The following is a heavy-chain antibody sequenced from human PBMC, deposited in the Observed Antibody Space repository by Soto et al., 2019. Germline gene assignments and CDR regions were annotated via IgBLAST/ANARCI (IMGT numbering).Heavy chain of an antibody. J-gene: IGHJ4*02. V-gene: IGHV1-18*04. CDR3: ARVSSSWYYFDY. CDR1: GYTFTSYG. Sequence: QVQLVQSGAEVNKPGASVKVSCKASGYTFTSYGISWGRQPPGQGLEWMGWISAYNGNTNYAQKLQGRVNMTTDTSTSTAYMELRSMRSDETAVYYCARVSSSWYYFDYWGQGTLVTVSS. D-gene: IGHD6-13*01. CDR2: ISAYNGNT.